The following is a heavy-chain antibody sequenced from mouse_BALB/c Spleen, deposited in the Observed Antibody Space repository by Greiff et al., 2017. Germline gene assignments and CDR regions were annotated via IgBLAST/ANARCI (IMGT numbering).Heavy chain of an antibody. J-gene: IGHJ4*01. D-gene: IGHD1-1*01. Sequence: EVQGVESGGGLVKPGGSLKLSCAASGFTFSDYYMYWVRQTPEKRLEWVATISDGGSYTYYPDSVKGRFTISRDNAKNNLYLQMSSLKSEDTAMYYCARAYYDGSRLYAMDYWGQGTSVTVSS. V-gene: IGHV5-4*02. CDR1: GFTFSDYY. CDR3: ARAYYDGSRLYAMDY. CDR2: ISDGGSYT.